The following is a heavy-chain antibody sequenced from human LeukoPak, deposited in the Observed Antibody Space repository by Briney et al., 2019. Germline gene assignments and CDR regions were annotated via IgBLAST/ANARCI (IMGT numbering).Heavy chain of an antibody. Sequence: PSETLSLTCTVSNGSISIYYWSWVRQPARKGLEWIGRISASGSTNYNPSLKSRVTMSLDTSKNQFSLKPSSVTAADTAVYYCAREITVTRPFDYWGPGTLVTVSS. D-gene: IGHD4-17*01. J-gene: IGHJ4*02. V-gene: IGHV4-4*07. CDR2: ISASGST. CDR3: AREITVTRPFDY. CDR1: NGSISIYY.